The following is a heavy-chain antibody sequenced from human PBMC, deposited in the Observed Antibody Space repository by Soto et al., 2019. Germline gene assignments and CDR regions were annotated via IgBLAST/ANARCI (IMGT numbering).Heavy chain of an antibody. V-gene: IGHV4-34*01. J-gene: IGHJ4*02. CDR1: GDSITSGESY. CDR2: INHSGST. Sequence: KSSETLSLTCTVSGDSITSGESYWSWIRQPPGKGLEWIGEINHSGSTNYNPSLKSRVTISVDTSKNQFSLKLSSVTAADTAVYYCARRYYDILTGYYNLRNYFDYWGQGTLVTVSS. D-gene: IGHD3-9*01. CDR3: ARRYYDILTGYYNLRNYFDY.